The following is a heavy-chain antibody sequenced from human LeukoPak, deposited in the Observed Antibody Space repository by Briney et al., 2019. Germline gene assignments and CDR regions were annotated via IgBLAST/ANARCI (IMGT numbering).Heavy chain of an antibody. J-gene: IGHJ6*04. V-gene: IGHV3-33*06. CDR2: IWYDGSNK. CDR1: GFTFSSYD. D-gene: IGHD3-16*01. Sequence: PGRSLRLSCAASGFTFSSYDVHWVRQAPGKGLEWVAVIWYDGSNKYYADSVKGLFTISRDNSKNTLYLQMNSLRAENRAVYYCAKDQLVWGGAATPVGAWGKGTTVTVSS. CDR3: AKDQLVWGGAATPVGA.